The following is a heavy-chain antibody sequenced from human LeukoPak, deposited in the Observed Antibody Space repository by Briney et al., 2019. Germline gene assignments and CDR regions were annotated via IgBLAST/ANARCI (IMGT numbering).Heavy chain of an antibody. CDR1: GGTFISYA. V-gene: IGHV1-69*05. Sequence: SVKLSYKASGGTFISYAISWGRQARGQGLEWMGGIIPIFGTANYAQKFKGRVTITTDESTRTAYMELSSLRYEDTAVYYCARDRRSASKRYDFWSGYYTWDYFDYWGQGTLVTVSS. CDR2: IIPIFGTA. J-gene: IGHJ4*02. D-gene: IGHD3-3*01. CDR3: ARDRRSASKRYDFWSGYYTWDYFDY.